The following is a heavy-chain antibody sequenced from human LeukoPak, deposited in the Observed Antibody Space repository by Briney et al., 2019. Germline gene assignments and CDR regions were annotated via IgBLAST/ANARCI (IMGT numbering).Heavy chain of an antibody. CDR1: GFTFSSYA. CDR3: AKDTLYGDYVDY. V-gene: IGHV3-23*01. Sequence: GGSLRLSCAASGFTFSSYAMSWVRQAPGKGLEWVSAISGSDGSTYYADSVKGRFTISRDNSKNTLYLQMNSLRAEDTAVYYCAKDTLYGDYVDYWGQGTLVTVSS. J-gene: IGHJ4*02. CDR2: ISGSDGST. D-gene: IGHD4-17*01.